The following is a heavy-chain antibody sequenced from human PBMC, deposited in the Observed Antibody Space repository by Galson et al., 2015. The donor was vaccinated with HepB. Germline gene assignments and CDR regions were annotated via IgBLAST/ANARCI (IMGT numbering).Heavy chain of an antibody. D-gene: IGHD4-23*01. V-gene: IGHV1-69*13. CDR2: IIPIFGTA. CDR1: GGTFSSYA. J-gene: IGHJ6*03. CDR3: ARDLGGGNYDEWYYYMDV. Sequence: SVKVSCKASGGTFSSYAISWVRQAPGQGLEWMGGIIPIFGTANYAQKFQGRVTITADESTSTAYMELSSLRSEDTAGYYCARDLGGGNYDEWYYYMDVWGKGTTGTVTS.